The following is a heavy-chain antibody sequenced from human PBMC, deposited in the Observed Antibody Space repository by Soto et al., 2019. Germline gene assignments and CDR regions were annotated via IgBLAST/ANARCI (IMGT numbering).Heavy chain of an antibody. CDR1: GYSFSDYD. Sequence: ASLKVSCKASGYSFSDYDINWVRQATGQGPEWMGWMNPNSGNTGYAQKFQGRVTMTRNTSINTAYMELSSLGSEDTAVYYCARDNRYNWNDEGWFDPWGQGTLVTVSS. CDR3: ARDNRYNWNDEGWFDP. J-gene: IGHJ5*02. V-gene: IGHV1-8*01. D-gene: IGHD1-20*01. CDR2: MNPNSGNT.